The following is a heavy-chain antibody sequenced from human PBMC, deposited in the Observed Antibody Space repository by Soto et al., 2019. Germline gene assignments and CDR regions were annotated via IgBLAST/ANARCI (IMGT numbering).Heavy chain of an antibody. D-gene: IGHD3-10*01. CDR1: GFTFSSYA. V-gene: IGHV3-23*01. Sequence: PGGSLRLSCAASGFTFSSYAMSWVRQAPGKGLEWVSTISSSGGSTYYADSVKGRFTISRDNSKNTLYLQMNSLRAEDTAVYYCAKDPRNTYYGSYYFDSWGQGTLVTVSS. CDR2: ISSSGGST. J-gene: IGHJ4*02. CDR3: AKDPRNTYYGSYYFDS.